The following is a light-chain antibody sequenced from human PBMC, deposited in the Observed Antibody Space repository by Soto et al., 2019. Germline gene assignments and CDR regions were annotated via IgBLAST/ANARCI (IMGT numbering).Light chain of an antibody. J-gene: IGLJ3*02. CDR3: ASWNGSLWV. CDR1: TSNIGSNY. Sequence: QPVLTQPPSVSATPGQGVVLSCSGSTSNIGSNYVYWYQQLPGTAPKHLILRTNQRPSGVPDRFSGSKSGTSASLAISGLRSEDEADYYCASWNGSLWVFGGGTKLTVL. V-gene: IGLV1-47*01. CDR2: RTN.